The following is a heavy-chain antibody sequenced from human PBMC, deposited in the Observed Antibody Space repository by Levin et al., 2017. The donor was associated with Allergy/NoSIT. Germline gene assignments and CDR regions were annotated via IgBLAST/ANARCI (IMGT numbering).Heavy chain of an antibody. CDR1: GFTFSDYS. CDR2: ITTGGTYK. V-gene: IGHV3-21*01. D-gene: IGHD3/OR15-3a*01. J-gene: IGHJ4*02. CDR3: ARGVGDWL. Sequence: PGGSLRLSCAASGFTFSDYSMDWVRQAPGKGLEWVASITTGGTYKYYVDSLRGRFSISRDNAMNSLYLQMNSLRAEATAVYYCARGVGDWLWGQGTLVTVSS.